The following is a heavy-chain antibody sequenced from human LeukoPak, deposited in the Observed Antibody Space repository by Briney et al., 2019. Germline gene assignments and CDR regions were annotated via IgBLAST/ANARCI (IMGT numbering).Heavy chain of an antibody. Sequence: GGSLRLTCAASGVTVTNDWLSWVRQAPGKGLQGVGRHKKKTACETTDCAAPVHGRFPTPTHDSKKTLYRQMNSLSPEDTGIYYCATGTEGSTGLRPYFFYMDVWGTRTTVTISS. CDR2: HKKKTACETT. CDR3: ATGTEGSTGLRPYFFYMDV. V-gene: IGHV3-15*01. J-gene: IGHJ6*03. D-gene: IGHD1-26*01. CDR1: GVTVTNDW.